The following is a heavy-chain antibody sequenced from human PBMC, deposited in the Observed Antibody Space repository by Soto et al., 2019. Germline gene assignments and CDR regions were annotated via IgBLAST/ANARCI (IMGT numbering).Heavy chain of an antibody. V-gene: IGHV5-51*01. CDR2: IYPGDSDT. D-gene: IGHD2-2*01. Sequence: GESLKISCKGSGYSFHSYWIGWVRQMPGKGLEWMGIIYPGDSDTKYSPSFQGQVTISADKSINTAYLQWSSLKASDTAMYYCARSPPDMPSRDYGMDVWGQGTPVTVSS. J-gene: IGHJ6*02. CDR1: GYSFHSYW. CDR3: ARSPPDMPSRDYGMDV.